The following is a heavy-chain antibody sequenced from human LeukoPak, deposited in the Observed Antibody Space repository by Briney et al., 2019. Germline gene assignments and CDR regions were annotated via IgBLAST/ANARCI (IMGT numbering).Heavy chain of an antibody. D-gene: IGHD4-17*01. CDR2: ITRDSIYT. V-gene: IGHV3-21*01. J-gene: IGHJ6*03. CDR3: ARDPYNGYYGDDYYYYMDV. Sequence: GGSLRLSCAASGFTFSNYNMNWVRQTPGKGLEWVSSITRDSIYTFYADSVRGRFTISRDNAKNSLSLQMNSLRAEDTAVYYCARDPYNGYYGDDYYYYMDVRGKGTSVTISS. CDR1: GFTFSNYN.